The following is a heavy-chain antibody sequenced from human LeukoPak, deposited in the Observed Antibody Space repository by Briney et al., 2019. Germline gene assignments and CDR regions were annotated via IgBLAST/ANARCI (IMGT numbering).Heavy chain of an antibody. J-gene: IGHJ4*02. Sequence: PGGSLRLSCAASGFTFDDYAMHWVRQAPGKGLEWVSGISWNSGSIGYGDSVKGRFTISRDNAKNSLYLQMNSLRAEDTAVYYCARERGSSSWEYDYWGQGTLVTVSS. CDR1: GFTFDDYA. V-gene: IGHV3-9*01. CDR3: ARERGSSSWEYDY. D-gene: IGHD6-13*01. CDR2: ISWNSGSI.